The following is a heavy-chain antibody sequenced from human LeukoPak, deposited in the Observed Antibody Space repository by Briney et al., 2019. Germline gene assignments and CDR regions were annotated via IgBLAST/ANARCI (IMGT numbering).Heavy chain of an antibody. J-gene: IGHJ6*02. V-gene: IGHV3-21*01. Sequence: GGSLRLSCAASGFTFSSYSMNWVRQAPGKGLEWVSSISSSRSYIYYAGSVKGRSTISRDNAKNSLYLQMNNLRAEDTAVYYCARDLFEDYSYYGMDVWGQRTTVTVSS. CDR2: ISSSRSYI. D-gene: IGHD3-16*01. CDR1: GFTFSSYS. CDR3: ARDLFEDYSYYGMDV.